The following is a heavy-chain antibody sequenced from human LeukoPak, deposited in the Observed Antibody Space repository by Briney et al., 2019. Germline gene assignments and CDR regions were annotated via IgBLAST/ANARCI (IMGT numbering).Heavy chain of an antibody. D-gene: IGHD3-22*01. V-gene: IGHV4-4*07. CDR2: IYTSGST. CDR1: GGSISSYY. CDR3: ARDGSGFDYYYGMDV. J-gene: IGHJ6*02. Sequence: SETLSLTCTVSGGSISSYYWSWIRQPAGKGLEWIGRIYTSGSTNYNPSLKSRVTMSVDTSKNQFSLKLSSGTAAVTAVYYCARDGSGFDYYYGMDVWGQGTTVTVSS.